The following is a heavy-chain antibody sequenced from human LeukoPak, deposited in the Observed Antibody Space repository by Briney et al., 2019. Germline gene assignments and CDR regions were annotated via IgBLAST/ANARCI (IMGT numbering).Heavy chain of an antibody. D-gene: IGHD6-13*01. Sequence: SQTLSLTCAISGDSVSSNSAAWNWIRQSPSRGLEWLGRTYYRSKWYNDYAVSVKSRITINPDTSKNQFSLQLDSVTPEDTAVYYCARSLVVAAAGTGWLYYYYGMDVWGQGTTVTVSS. CDR2: TYYRSKWYN. CDR1: GDSVSSNSAA. J-gene: IGHJ6*02. V-gene: IGHV6-1*01. CDR3: ARSLVVAAAGTGWLYYYYGMDV.